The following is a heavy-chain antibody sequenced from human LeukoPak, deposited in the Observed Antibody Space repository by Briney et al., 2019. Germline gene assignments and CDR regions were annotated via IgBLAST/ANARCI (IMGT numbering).Heavy chain of an antibody. CDR2: ISSIGTT. CDR3: ARESRVYTLRAFDI. D-gene: IGHD2-2*02. J-gene: IGHJ3*02. V-gene: IGHV4-59*12. Sequence: SETLSLTCTVSGGSISSYYWSWIRQPPGKGLEWIGYISSIGTTYYNPSLRSRVTMSLDTSKNQFSLNLSSVTAADTAVYFCARESRVYTLRAFDIWGQGTMVIVSS. CDR1: GGSISSYY.